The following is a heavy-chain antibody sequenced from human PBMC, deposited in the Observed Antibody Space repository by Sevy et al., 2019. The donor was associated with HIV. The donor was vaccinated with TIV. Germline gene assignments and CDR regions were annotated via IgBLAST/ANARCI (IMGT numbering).Heavy chain of an antibody. D-gene: IGHD3-3*01. CDR3: TTGLLEWLSPTDAFDI. CDR2: IKSKTDGGTT. Sequence: GGCLRLSCAASGFTFSNAWMSWVRQAPGKGLEWIGRIKSKTDGGTTDYAAPVKGRFTISRDDSKNTLYLQMNSLKTEDTTVYHSTTGLLEWLSPTDAFDIWGQGTMVTVSS. V-gene: IGHV3-15*01. CDR1: GFTFSNAW. J-gene: IGHJ3*02.